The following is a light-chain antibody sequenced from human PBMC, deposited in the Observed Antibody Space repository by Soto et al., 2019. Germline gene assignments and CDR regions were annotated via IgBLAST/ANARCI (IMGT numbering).Light chain of an antibody. J-gene: IGKJ1*01. Sequence: EIVLTQSPGTLSLSPGQRATLSCRASESLTRGSLAWYQQKPGQTPRLLIHGASSRATGIPDRFSGSGSGTDFTLTINRLEPEDFAVYWCQQYVRSPWTFGQGTKVEIK. V-gene: IGKV3-20*01. CDR1: ESLTRGS. CDR2: GAS. CDR3: QQYVRSPWT.